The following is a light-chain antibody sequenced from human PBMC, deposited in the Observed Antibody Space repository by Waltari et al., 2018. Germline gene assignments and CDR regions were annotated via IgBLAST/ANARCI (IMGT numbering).Light chain of an antibody. V-gene: IGKV3-11*01. CDR2: DSS. Sequence: EIVLTQSPVTLSLAPGERATLSCWASQSVGSSLAWYQPKPGQAPRLLMYDSSNRATGVPAMFNGSGSGTDFPLTIISLQSEDSAVYYCQQRSNWPPITFGQGTRLEIK. CDR1: QSVGSS. J-gene: IGKJ5*01. CDR3: QQRSNWPPIT.